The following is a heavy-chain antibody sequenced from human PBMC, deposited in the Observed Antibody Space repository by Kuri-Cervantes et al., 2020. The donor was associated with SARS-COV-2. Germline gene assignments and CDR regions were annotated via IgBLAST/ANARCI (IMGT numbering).Heavy chain of an antibody. V-gene: IGHV4-38-2*01. J-gene: IGHJ3*01. Sequence: SQTLSLTCAVSGYSISSGYYWGWIRQPPGKGLEWIESIYHSGSTYYNPSLKSRVTISVDTSKSQFSLKLSSVTAADTAVYYCARVKTRAFDVWGQGTMVTVSS. CDR1: GYSISSGYY. CDR3: ARVKTRAFDV. CDR2: IYHSGST.